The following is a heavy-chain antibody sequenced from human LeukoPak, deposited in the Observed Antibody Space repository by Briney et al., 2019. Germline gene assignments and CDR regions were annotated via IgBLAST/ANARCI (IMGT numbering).Heavy chain of an antibody. CDR2: INHSGST. CDR1: GGSISGYY. Sequence: SETLSLTCTVSGGSISGYYWSWIRQPPGKGLEWIGEINHSGSTNYNPSLKSRVTISVDTSKNQFSLKLSSVTAADTAVYYCARANRPVHCTNGVCYRGGLGRYYYYYYMDVWGKGTTVTVSS. D-gene: IGHD2-8*01. V-gene: IGHV4-34*01. CDR3: ARANRPVHCTNGVCYRGGLGRYYYYYYMDV. J-gene: IGHJ6*03.